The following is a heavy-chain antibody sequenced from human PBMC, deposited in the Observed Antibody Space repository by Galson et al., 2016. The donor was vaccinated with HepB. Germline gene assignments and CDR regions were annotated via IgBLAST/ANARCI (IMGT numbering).Heavy chain of an antibody. D-gene: IGHD6-19*01. J-gene: IGHJ2*01. CDR1: GFIFDDYA. Sequence: SLRLSCAASGFIFDDYAVHWVRQASGKGLEWVSGISWNSCKIGYADSVKGRFTITRDNAKNSLYLQMNSLRPEDTALDYCAKSMNSGWYANRYFDLWGRGTLVTVSS. CDR2: ISWNSCKI. CDR3: AKSMNSGWYANRYFDL. V-gene: IGHV3-9*01.